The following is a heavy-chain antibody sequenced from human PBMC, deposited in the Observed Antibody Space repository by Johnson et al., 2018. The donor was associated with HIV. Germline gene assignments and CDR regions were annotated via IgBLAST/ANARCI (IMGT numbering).Heavy chain of an antibody. CDR3: ARVLAYCGGDCSPGAFDI. Sequence: QVQLVESGGGVVRPGGSLRLSCGASGFTFDDYYMSWIRQAPGKGLEWVSNISRSGSTIYHADPVKGRLIISRDNAKNSLYLQMNSLRAEDTAVYYCARVLAYCGGDCSPGAFDIWGQGTMVTVSS. CDR2: ISRSGSTI. CDR1: GFTFDDYY. D-gene: IGHD2-21*02. J-gene: IGHJ3*02. V-gene: IGHV3-11*04.